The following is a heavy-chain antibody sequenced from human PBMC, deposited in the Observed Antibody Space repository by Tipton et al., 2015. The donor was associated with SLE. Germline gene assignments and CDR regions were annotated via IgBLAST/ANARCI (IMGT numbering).Heavy chain of an antibody. J-gene: IGHJ3*02. Sequence: TLSLTCAVSGYSISSSYYWGWIRQPPGKGLEWIGSIFYSGSTYYNPSLKSRVTISVDTSKNQFSPKLNSVTAADTAVYYCARISLTERSAFDIWGQGTMVTVSS. CDR2: IFYSGST. V-gene: IGHV4-38-2*01. CDR1: GYSISSSYY. CDR3: ARISLTERSAFDI.